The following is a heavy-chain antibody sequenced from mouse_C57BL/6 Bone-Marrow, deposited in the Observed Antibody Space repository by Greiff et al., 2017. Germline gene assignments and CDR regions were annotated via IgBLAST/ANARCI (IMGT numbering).Heavy chain of an antibody. Sequence: VQLQQSGAELVRPGASVKLSCTASGFNIKDDYMHWVKQRPEQGLEWIGWIDPENGDTEYTSKFQGKATITADTSSNTAYLQLSSLTSEDTAVYYCTAADFDVWGTGTTVTVSS. CDR1: GFNIKDDY. V-gene: IGHV14-4*01. CDR2: IDPENGDT. CDR3: TAADFDV. J-gene: IGHJ1*03.